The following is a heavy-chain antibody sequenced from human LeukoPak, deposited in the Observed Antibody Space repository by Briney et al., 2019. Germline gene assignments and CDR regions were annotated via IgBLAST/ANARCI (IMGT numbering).Heavy chain of an antibody. D-gene: IGHD6-19*01. Sequence: GGSLRLSCAASGFTFSSYLMSWVRQAPGKGLEWVANIKQDGSEKYYVDSVKGRFTISRDNAKDSLYLQMSSLRAEDTAVYYCARASRGLAVAGSDSWGQGTLVTVSS. V-gene: IGHV3-7*01. CDR1: GFTFSSYL. CDR3: ARASRGLAVAGSDS. J-gene: IGHJ5*01. CDR2: IKQDGSEK.